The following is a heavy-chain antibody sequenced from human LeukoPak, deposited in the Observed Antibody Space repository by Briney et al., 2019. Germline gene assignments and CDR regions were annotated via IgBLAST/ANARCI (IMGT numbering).Heavy chain of an antibody. J-gene: IGHJ4*02. CDR1: GGSVSSGNYY. CDR2: ISHSGST. CDR3: ASSSAMVTHSFDY. V-gene: IGHV4-61*01. Sequence: RSSETLPLTCTVSGGSVSSGNYYWSWIRQPPGKALEYIGYISHSGSTNYNPSLKSRVTISVDTSKNQFSLRLRSVTAADTAVYYCASSSAMVTHSFDYWGQGTLVTVSS. D-gene: IGHD5-18*01.